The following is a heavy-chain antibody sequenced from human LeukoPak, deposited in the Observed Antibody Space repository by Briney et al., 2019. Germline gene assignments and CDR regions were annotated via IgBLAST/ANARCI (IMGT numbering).Heavy chain of an antibody. J-gene: IGHJ4*02. CDR3: ASNTGTVFDY. V-gene: IGHV4-59*01. CDR1: GDFITAYY. CDR2: VYYSGST. D-gene: IGHD1-14*01. Sequence: PSETLSLTCTVSGDFITAYYWSWIRQPPGKGLEWIGYVYYSGSTEYNPSLRSRVTISLEMSKHQFSLDLTSVTAADTAVYYCASNTGTVFDYWGQGALVTVSS.